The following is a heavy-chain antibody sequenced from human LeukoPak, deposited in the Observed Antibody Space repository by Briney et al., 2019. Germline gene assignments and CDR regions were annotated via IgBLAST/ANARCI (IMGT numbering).Heavy chain of an antibody. D-gene: IGHD3-3*01. J-gene: IGHJ6*03. CDR2: IYYSGST. Sequence: AETLSLTCTVSGGSISSYYWSWIRRPPGKGLEWIGYIYYSGSTNYNPSLKSRVTISVDTSKNQFSLKLRSVTAADTAVYYCARAIFGVVIIPPPYYMDVWGKGTTVTVSS. V-gene: IGHV4-59*01. CDR3: ARAIFGVVIIPPPYYMDV. CDR1: GGSISSYY.